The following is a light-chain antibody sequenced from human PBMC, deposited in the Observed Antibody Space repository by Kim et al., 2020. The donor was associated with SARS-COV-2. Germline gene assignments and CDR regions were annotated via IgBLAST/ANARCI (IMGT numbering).Light chain of an antibody. CDR1: MLGNKY. CDR2: QNT. CDR3: QAWDSSTSDWV. V-gene: IGLV3-1*01. J-gene: IGLJ3*02. Sequence: PGQSASISCSGDMLGNKYACWYQQKPGQSPVLVIYQNTKRPSGIPERFSGSNSGNTATLTISGTQAMDEADYYCQAWDSSTSDWVFGGGTKLTVL.